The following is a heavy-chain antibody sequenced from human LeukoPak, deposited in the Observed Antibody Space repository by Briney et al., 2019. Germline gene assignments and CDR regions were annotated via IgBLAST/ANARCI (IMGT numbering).Heavy chain of an antibody. V-gene: IGHV4-39*02. Sequence: SETLSLTCTVSGGSITNNNYYWGWIGQPPEKGLEWVGTLFYGGSISYNPSLKSRVTISVDASKNHLSLKLNSVTAADTAVYFCAGLFVGEYYGSGYYFDDWGQGTLVTVTS. J-gene: IGHJ4*02. D-gene: IGHD3-10*01. CDR1: GGSITNNNYY. CDR2: LFYGGSI. CDR3: AGLFVGEYYGSGYYFDD.